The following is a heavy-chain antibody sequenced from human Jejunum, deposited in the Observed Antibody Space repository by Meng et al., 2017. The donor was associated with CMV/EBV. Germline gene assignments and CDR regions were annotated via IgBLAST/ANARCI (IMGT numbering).Heavy chain of an antibody. V-gene: IGHV3-49*03. CDR1: GFTFADDA. D-gene: IGHD1-26*01. J-gene: IGHJ3*02. CDR3: TLFRKWEHAFDI. CDR2: IRTKGGTA. Sequence: TTAGFTFADDARSWLRQAPGKGLEWVGFIRTKGGTAEYAAPVKGRVTISRDDSKSIAYLQINSLKTEDTATYYCTLFRKWEHAFDIWGQGTMVTVSS.